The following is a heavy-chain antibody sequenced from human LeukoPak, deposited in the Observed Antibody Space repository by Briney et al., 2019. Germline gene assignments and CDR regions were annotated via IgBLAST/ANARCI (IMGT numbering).Heavy chain of an antibody. V-gene: IGHV3-23*01. CDR2: ISGSGGST. J-gene: IGHJ1*01. CDR3: AKSGAYCGGDCYIVQH. CDR1: GFTFSSYA. Sequence: GGSLRLSCAASGFTFSSYAMSWVRQAPGKGLEWVSAISGSGGSTYYADSVKGRFTISRDNSKNTLYLQMNSLRAGDTAVYYCAKSGAYCGGDCYIVQHWGQGTLVTVSS. D-gene: IGHD2-21*02.